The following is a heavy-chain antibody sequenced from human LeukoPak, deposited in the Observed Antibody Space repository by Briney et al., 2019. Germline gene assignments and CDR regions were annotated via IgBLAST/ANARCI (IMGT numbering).Heavy chain of an antibody. Sequence: PSETLSLTCAVYGGSFSGYYWSWIRQPPGKGLEWIGEINHSGSTNYNPSLKSRVTISVDTSKNQFSLKLSSVTAADTAVYYCARGYYELDYWGQGTLVTVSS. CDR2: INHSGST. D-gene: IGHD3-3*01. CDR3: ARGYYELDY. V-gene: IGHV4-34*01. CDR1: GGSFSGYY. J-gene: IGHJ4*02.